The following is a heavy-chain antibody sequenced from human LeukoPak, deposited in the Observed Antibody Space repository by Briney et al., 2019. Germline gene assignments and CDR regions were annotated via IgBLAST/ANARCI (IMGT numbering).Heavy chain of an antibody. Sequence: GASVKVSCKASGYTFTGYNMHWVRQAPGQGLEWMGWINPNSGSTNYAQKFQGTVTMTRVTSISTAYMELSKLRSDDTAVYYCARKTYYDFWSGYYNYFDYWGQGTLVTVSS. V-gene: IGHV1-2*02. J-gene: IGHJ4*02. CDR1: GYTFTGYN. CDR2: INPNSGST. CDR3: ARKTYYDFWSGYYNYFDY. D-gene: IGHD3-3*01.